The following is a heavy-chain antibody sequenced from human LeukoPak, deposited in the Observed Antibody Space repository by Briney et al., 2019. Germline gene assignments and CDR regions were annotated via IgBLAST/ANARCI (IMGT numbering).Heavy chain of an antibody. Sequence: GASVKVSCKASGYTFTSYGISWVRQAPGQGLEWMGWISAYNGNTNSAQKLQGRVTMTTETSTSTAYMELRSLRSDDTAVYYCARAASRSGWTYYYDSSGYYYYFDYWGQGTLVTVSS. CDR2: ISAYNGNT. V-gene: IGHV1-18*01. CDR3: ARAASRSGWTYYYDSSGYYYYFDY. CDR1: GYTFTSYG. J-gene: IGHJ4*02. D-gene: IGHD3-22*01.